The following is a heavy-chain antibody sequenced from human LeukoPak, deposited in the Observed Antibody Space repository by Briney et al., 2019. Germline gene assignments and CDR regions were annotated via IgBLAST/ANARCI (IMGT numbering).Heavy chain of an antibody. CDR1: GFTFSSYG. V-gene: IGHV3-33*01. D-gene: IGHD6-13*01. CDR3: ARVAGSWSNYYYYYMDV. J-gene: IGHJ6*03. CDR2: IWYDGSNK. Sequence: GGSLRLSCAASGFTFSSYGMHWVRQAPGKGLEWVAVIWYDGSNKYYADSVKGRFTISRDNSKNTLYLQMNSLRAEDTAVYYCARVAGSWSNYYYYYMDVWGKGTTVTVSS.